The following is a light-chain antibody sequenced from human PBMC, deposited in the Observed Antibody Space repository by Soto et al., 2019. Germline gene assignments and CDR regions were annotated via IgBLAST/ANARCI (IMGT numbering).Light chain of an antibody. V-gene: IGLV2-14*03. Sequence: QSALTQPASVSGSPGQSITISCTGTSSDVGGYNYVSWYQHNPGKAPKLMIYDVSNRPSGVSNRFSGSKSGNTASLTISGLQAEDEADYYCNSYTSSSTVVFGGGTKSPS. CDR1: SSDVGGYNY. CDR2: DVS. CDR3: NSYTSSSTVV. J-gene: IGLJ2*01.